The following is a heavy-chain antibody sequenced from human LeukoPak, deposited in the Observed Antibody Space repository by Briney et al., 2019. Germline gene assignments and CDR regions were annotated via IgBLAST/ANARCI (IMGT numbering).Heavy chain of an antibody. Sequence: GGSLRLSCAASGFTFSSYAMHWVRQAPGKGLEWVAVIPYDGSNKYYADSVKGRFTISRDNSKNTLYLQMNSLRAEDTAVYYCARGGIAARSWFDPWGQGTLVTVSS. CDR1: GFTFSSYA. J-gene: IGHJ5*02. V-gene: IGHV3-30-3*01. CDR2: IPYDGSNK. D-gene: IGHD6-6*01. CDR3: ARGGIAARSWFDP.